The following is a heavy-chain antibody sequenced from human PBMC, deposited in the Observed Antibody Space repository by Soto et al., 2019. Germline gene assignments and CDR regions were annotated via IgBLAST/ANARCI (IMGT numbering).Heavy chain of an antibody. CDR2: ISEDGSQK. J-gene: IGHJ4*02. CDR3: AKGGWLHD. D-gene: IGHD5-12*01. Sequence: GWSLRLSCAASGFTCSGYWMSWVRQAPGKGLEWVANISEDGSQKNDVDCVGGRFTISRVNAQNSLFLQMNSLSPEDTGGFYCAKGGWLHDWGPATLVTVCS. V-gene: IGHV3-7*03. CDR1: GFTCSGYW.